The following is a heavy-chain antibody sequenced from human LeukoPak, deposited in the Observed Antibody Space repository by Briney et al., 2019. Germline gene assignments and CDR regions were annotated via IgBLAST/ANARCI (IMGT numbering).Heavy chain of an antibody. Sequence: GGSLRLSCAASGFTVSSNYMSWVRQAPGKGLEWVSVIYSGGSTYYADSVKGRFTISRHNSKNTLYLQMNSLRAEDTAVSYCARVHSSRFGELNYFDYWGQGTLVTVSS. V-gene: IGHV3-53*04. CDR1: GFTVSSNY. CDR2: IYSGGST. J-gene: IGHJ4*02. D-gene: IGHD3-10*01. CDR3: ARVHSSRFGELNYFDY.